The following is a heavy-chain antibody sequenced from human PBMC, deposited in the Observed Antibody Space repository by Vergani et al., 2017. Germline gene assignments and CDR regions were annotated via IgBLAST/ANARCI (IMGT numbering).Heavy chain of an antibody. Sequence: VQLVESGGGVVQPGRSLRLSCAASGFTFSIYGMHWVRQAPGKGLEWVSAISGSGGSTYYADSVKGRLTISRDNSKNTLYLKMNSLRAEDTAVYYCAKSRGYSYYYFDYWGQGTLVTVSS. CDR3: AKSRGYSYYYFDY. D-gene: IGHD5-18*01. J-gene: IGHJ4*02. V-gene: IGHV3-23*04. CDR1: GFTFSIYG. CDR2: ISGSGGST.